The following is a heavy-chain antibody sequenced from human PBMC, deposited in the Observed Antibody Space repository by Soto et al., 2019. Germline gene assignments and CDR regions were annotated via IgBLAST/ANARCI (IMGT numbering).Heavy chain of an antibody. Sequence: HPGGSLRLSCAASGFTFSSYAMSWVRQAPGKGLEWVSAISGSGGSTYYADSVKGRFTISRDNSKNTLYLQMNSLRAEDTAVYYCAKEEAYYDSSGYHILFDYWGQGTLVTVSS. CDR1: GFTFSSYA. J-gene: IGHJ4*02. D-gene: IGHD3-22*01. V-gene: IGHV3-23*01. CDR2: ISGSGGST. CDR3: AKEEAYYDSSGYHILFDY.